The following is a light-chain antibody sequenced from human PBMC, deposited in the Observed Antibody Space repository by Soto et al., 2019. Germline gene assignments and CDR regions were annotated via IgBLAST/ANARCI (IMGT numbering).Light chain of an antibody. V-gene: IGKV3-20*01. Sequence: EIVLTQSPGTLSLSPGERATLSCRASQSVSSSYLAWYQQKPGQAPRLLIYGASGRATAIPDRFSGSGSGTDFTLTISRLEPEDFAVYYCQQYGSSPPVTFGQGTRLEMK. CDR2: GAS. J-gene: IGKJ5*01. CDR1: QSVSSSY. CDR3: QQYGSSPPVT.